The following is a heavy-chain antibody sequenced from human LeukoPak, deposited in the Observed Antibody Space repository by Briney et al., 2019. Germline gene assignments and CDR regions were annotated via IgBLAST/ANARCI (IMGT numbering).Heavy chain of an antibody. CDR1: GFTFDDYA. D-gene: IGHD6-13*01. CDR2: ITWNSGSI. CDR3: VRGGGSSSWYYLQY. J-gene: IGHJ1*01. Sequence: PGRSLRLSCAASGFTFDDYAMHWVRQAPGKGLEWVSSITWNSGSIGYADSVKGRFTISRDNVKNSLDLQMNSLRAEDMALYYCVRGGGSSSWYYLQYWGQGTLVTVSS. V-gene: IGHV3-9*03.